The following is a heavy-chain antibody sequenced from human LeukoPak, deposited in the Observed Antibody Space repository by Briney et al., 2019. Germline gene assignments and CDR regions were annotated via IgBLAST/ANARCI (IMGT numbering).Heavy chain of an antibody. J-gene: IGHJ4*02. Sequence: PGGSLRLSCVASGFTFSSYEMNWVRQAPGKGLEWVANIKQDGSEKYYVDSVKGRFTISRDNAKNSLYLQMNSLRAEDTAVYYCARDSYDSSGYSKFWGQGTLVTVSS. CDR1: GFTFSSYE. CDR2: IKQDGSEK. D-gene: IGHD3-22*01. CDR3: ARDSYDSSGYSKF. V-gene: IGHV3-7*01.